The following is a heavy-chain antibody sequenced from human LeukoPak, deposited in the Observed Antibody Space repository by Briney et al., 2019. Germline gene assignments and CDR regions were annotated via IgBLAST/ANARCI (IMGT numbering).Heavy chain of an antibody. CDR2: INHSGST. J-gene: IGHJ5*02. CDR3: ARRKYSSGWANRKNNWFDP. Sequence: SETLSLTCTVSGGSISSYYWSWIRQPPGKGLEWIGEINHSGSTNYNPSPKSRVTISVDTSKNQFSLKLSSVTAADTAVYYCARRKYSSGWANRKNNWFDPWGQGTLVTVSS. V-gene: IGHV4-34*01. D-gene: IGHD6-19*01. CDR1: GGSISSYY.